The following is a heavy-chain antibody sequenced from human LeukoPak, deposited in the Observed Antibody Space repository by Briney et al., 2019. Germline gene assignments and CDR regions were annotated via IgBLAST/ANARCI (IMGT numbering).Heavy chain of an antibody. J-gene: IGHJ3*02. D-gene: IGHD1-26*01. CDR1: GFTFSSYS. Sequence: GSLRLSCAASGFTFSSYSMNWVRQAPGKGLEWVSSISSSSSYIYYADSVKGRFTISRDNAKNSLYLQMNSLRAEDTAVYYCARFGTSYLGAFDIWGQGTMVTVSS. V-gene: IGHV3-21*01. CDR3: ARFGTSYLGAFDI. CDR2: ISSSSSYI.